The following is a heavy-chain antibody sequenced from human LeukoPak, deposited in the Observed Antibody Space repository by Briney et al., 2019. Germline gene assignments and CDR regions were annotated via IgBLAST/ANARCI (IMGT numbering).Heavy chain of an antibody. CDR3: ARARYYDSSGYYYEDYYYYMDV. V-gene: IGHV4-59*01. CDR1: GGSISSYY. Sequence: PSETLSLTCTVSGGSISSYYWSWIRQPPGKGLEWIGYIYYSGSTNYSPSLKSRVTISVDTSKNQFSLKLSSVTAADTAVYYCARARYYDSSGYYYEDYYYYMDVWGKGTTVTVSS. D-gene: IGHD3-22*01. CDR2: IYYSGST. J-gene: IGHJ6*03.